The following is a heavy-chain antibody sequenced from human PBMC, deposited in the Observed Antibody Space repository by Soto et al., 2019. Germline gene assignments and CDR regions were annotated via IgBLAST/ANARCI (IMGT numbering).Heavy chain of an antibody. D-gene: IGHD3-3*01. CDR3: ARGGLIDYDFWSGYPPQDYYGMDV. CDR1: GDSVSSNSAA. J-gene: IGHJ6*02. Sequence: SQTLSLTCAISGDSVSSNSAAWNWIRQSPSRGLEWLGRTYYRSKWYNDYAVSVKSRITINPDTSKNQFSLRLNSVTPEDTAVYYCARGGLIDYDFWSGYPPQDYYGMDVWGQGTTVTVS. V-gene: IGHV6-1*01. CDR2: TYYRSKWYN.